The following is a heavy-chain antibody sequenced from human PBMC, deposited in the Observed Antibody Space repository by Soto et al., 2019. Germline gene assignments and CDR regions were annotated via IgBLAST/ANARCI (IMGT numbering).Heavy chain of an antibody. J-gene: IGHJ6*02. CDR3: ARADRTLVTSYGLDV. V-gene: IGHV4-34*01. Sequence: SVTLSLTCAVAGGSFIGFYWTWIRQPPGEGLEWIGEINHSGTTNFNPSLRSRLTISLDSSKKHFSLKLTSMTAADAAVYYCARADRTLVTSYGLDVWGQGTTVTVSS. CDR1: GGSFIGFY. CDR2: INHSGTT. D-gene: IGHD2-21*02.